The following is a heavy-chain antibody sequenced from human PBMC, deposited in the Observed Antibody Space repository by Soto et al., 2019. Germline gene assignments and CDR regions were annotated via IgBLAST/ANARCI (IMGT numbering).Heavy chain of an antibody. CDR2: IYYSGST. CDR3: ARHKHYDILPVYYTYYYYYMDV. J-gene: IGHJ6*03. Sequence: PSETLPLTWTVSGGSISSYYWSWIRQPPGKGLEWIGYIYYSGSTNYNPSLKSRVTISVDTSKNQFSLKLSSVTAADTAVYYCARHKHYDILPVYYTYYYYYMDVWGKGTTVTVSS. D-gene: IGHD3-9*01. V-gene: IGHV4-59*08. CDR1: GGSISSYY.